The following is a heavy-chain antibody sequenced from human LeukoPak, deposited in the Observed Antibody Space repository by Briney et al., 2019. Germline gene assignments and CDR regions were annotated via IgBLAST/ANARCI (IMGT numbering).Heavy chain of an antibody. CDR3: ARDQGRRAPPPYGLVV. CDR1: GATFSSSA. CDR2: IIHACNKT. J-gene: IGHJ6*01. V-gene: IGHV1-69*04. Sequence: SVKLSCKTAGATFSSSAITWVREAPGQPLEWRGRIIHACNKTFYAQRILGRVTITERTCKRTDFMEPGSLGSEERAVCCCARDQGRRAPPPYGLVVRGRGTTVGVSS.